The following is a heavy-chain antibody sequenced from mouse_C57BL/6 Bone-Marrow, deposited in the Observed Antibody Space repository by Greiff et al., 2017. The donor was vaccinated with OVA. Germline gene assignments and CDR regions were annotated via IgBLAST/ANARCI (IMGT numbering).Heavy chain of an antibody. J-gene: IGHJ4*01. CDR1: GYAFSSYW. D-gene: IGHD2-1*01. Sequence: VQLQQSGAELVQPGASVKISCKASGYAFSSYWMNWVKQRPGKGLEWIGQIYPGDGDTNYNGKFKGKATLTADKSSSTAYMQLSSLTSEDSAVYFCARSYYGNHYAMDYWGQGTSVTVSS. CDR2: IYPGDGDT. V-gene: IGHV1-80*01. CDR3: ARSYYGNHYAMDY.